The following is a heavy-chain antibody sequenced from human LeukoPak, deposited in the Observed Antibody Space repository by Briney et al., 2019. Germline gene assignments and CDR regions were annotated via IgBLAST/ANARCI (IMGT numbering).Heavy chain of an antibody. Sequence: GGSLRLSCAASGFTFSSYAMSWVRQAPGKGLEWVSAISGSGGSTYYADSVKGRFTISRDNSKNTLFLQMNSLRPEDTAVYYCARDGSGYDDAFDIWGQGTMVTVSS. V-gene: IGHV3-23*01. CDR2: ISGSGGST. J-gene: IGHJ3*02. D-gene: IGHD5-12*01. CDR1: GFTFSSYA. CDR3: ARDGSGYDDAFDI.